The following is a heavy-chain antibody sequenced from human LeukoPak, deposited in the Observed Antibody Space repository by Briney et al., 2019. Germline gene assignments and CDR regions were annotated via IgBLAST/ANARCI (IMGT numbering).Heavy chain of an antibody. D-gene: IGHD2-21*02. CDR1: GFTFRNYV. J-gene: IGHJ4*02. V-gene: IGHV3-23*01. Sequence: GGSLRLSCAASGFTFRNYVMSWARQAPGGGLEWVSAISASGSSTYHADSAKGRFTTSRDNSKYTLYLQMNSLRAEDTAIYYCAKVCGANCYYPDYWGQGAQVTVSS. CDR3: AKVCGANCYYPDY. CDR2: ISASGSST.